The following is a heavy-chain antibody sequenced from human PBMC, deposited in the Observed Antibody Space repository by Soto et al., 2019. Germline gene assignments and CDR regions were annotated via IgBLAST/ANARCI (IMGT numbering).Heavy chain of an antibody. CDR3: ARVNRTNYYDSSGYYLRGIYYYYGMDV. CDR2: ISYDGSNK. CDR1: GFTFSSYA. V-gene: IGHV3-30-3*01. Sequence: GGSLRLSCAASGFTFSSYAMHWVRQAPGKGLEWVAVISYDGSNKYYADSVKGRFTISRDNSKNTLYLQMNSLRAEDTAVYYCARVNRTNYYDSSGYYLRGIYYYYGMDVWGQGTTVTVSS. D-gene: IGHD3-22*01. J-gene: IGHJ6*02.